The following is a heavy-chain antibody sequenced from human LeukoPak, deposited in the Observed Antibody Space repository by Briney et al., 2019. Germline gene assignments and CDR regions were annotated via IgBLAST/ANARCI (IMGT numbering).Heavy chain of an antibody. CDR2: IDPSDSKT. CDR1: GYSFTSYW. D-gene: IGHD6-19*01. Sequence: GESLKISCKGSGYSFTSYWISWVRQMPGKGLEWTGRIDPSDSKTAYSPSFQGHVTISADKSVNTAYLQWSSLTASDTAMFYCARHALGGSGWYYFDYWGQGSLVTVS. V-gene: IGHV5-10-1*01. J-gene: IGHJ4*02. CDR3: ARHALGGSGWYYFDY.